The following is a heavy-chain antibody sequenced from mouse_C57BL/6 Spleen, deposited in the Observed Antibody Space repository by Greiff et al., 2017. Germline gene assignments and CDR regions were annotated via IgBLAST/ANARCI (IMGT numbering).Heavy chain of an antibody. CDR2: IDPNSGGT. J-gene: IGHJ1*03. D-gene: IGHD4-1*01. CDR3: ATHWDWYFDV. Sequence: QVQLKQPGAELVKPGASVKLSCKASGYTFTSYWMHWVKQRPGRGLEWIGRIDPNSGGTKYNEKFKSKATLTVDKPSSTAYMQLSSLTSEDSAVYYCATHWDWYFDVWGTGTTVTVSS. V-gene: IGHV1-72*01. CDR1: GYTFTSYW.